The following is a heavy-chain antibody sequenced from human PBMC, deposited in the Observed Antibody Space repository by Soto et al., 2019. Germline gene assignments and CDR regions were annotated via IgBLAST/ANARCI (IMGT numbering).Heavy chain of an antibody. J-gene: IGHJ5*02. D-gene: IGHD1-7*01. CDR2: VYPGDSDT. CDR1: WYSFTNYL. CDR3: ARRGNWNYDYWFDP. V-gene: IGHV5-51*01. Sequence: GGSLKIFCKGSWYSFTNYLIAWVGQMPGKGLEWMGIVYPGDSDTRYSPSFQGQVTISADRSVSTAYLQWSSLKASDTAMYYCARRGNWNYDYWFDPWGQGTLVTVSS.